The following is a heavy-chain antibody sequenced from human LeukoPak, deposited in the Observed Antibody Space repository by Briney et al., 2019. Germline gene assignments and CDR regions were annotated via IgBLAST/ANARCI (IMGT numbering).Heavy chain of an antibody. D-gene: IGHD3-10*01. V-gene: IGHV3-11*06. CDR1: GFTFSDYY. Sequence: GGSLRLSCAASGFTFSDYYMSWIRQAPGKGLEWVSYISSSSSYTNYADSVKGRFTISRDNAKNSLYLQMNSLRAEDTAVYYCARDRITMVRGVIRYYFDYWGQGTLVTVSS. CDR3: ARDRITMVRGVIRYYFDY. J-gene: IGHJ4*02. CDR2: ISSSSSYT.